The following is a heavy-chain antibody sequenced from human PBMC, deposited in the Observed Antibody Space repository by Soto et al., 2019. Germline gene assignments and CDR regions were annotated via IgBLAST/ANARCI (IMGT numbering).Heavy chain of an antibody. J-gene: IGHJ4*02. CDR2: INPNSGGT. CDR3: ARDMGMDPLNAFDI. CDR1: GYTFTNYY. Sequence: ASVKVSCTASGYTFTNYYIDWVRQAPGQGLEWMGWINPNSGGTNYAQKFQGWVTMTRDTSISTAYMELSRLRSDDTAVYYCARDMGMDPLNAFDIWGQGTLVTVSS. D-gene: IGHD3-16*01. V-gene: IGHV1-2*04.